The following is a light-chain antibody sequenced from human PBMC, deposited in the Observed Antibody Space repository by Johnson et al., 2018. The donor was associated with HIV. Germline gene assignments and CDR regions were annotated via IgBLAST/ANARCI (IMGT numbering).Light chain of an antibody. CDR2: DNN. CDR3: GTWNSSLSGGPYV. CDR1: SSNIGNNY. J-gene: IGLJ1*01. Sequence: QSVLTQPPSVSAAPGQKVTISCSGSSSNIGNNYLSWYQQLPHTAPRLLISDNNKRPSGIPDRFSGSKSGTSATLGITGLQTGDEADYYCGTWNSSLSGGPYVFGPGTKVTAL. V-gene: IGLV1-51*01.